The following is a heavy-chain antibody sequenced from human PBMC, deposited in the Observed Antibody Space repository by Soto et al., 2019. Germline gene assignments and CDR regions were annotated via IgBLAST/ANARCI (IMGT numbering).Heavy chain of an antibody. CDR2: IYYSGST. D-gene: IGHD6-19*01. Sequence: XGTLSLTCTVSGGSISSYYWSWIRQPPGKGLEWIGYIYYSGSTNYNPSLKSRVTISVDTSQNQFSLKLSSVTGGDTAVSYCARALGFIAVAGTRSYYYYYGMGVWGQGTTVTVAS. V-gene: IGHV4-59*01. J-gene: IGHJ6*02. CDR3: ARALGFIAVAGTRSYYYYYGMGV. CDR1: GGSISSYY.